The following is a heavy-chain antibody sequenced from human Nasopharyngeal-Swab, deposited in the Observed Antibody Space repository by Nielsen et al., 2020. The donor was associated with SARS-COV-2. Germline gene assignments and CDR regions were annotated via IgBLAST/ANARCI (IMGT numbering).Heavy chain of an antibody. CDR1: GFTFSSYE. D-gene: IGHD6-19*01. CDR2: ISSSGSTR. Sequence: GESLKISCAASGFTFSSYEMNWVRQAPGKGLEWVSYISSSGSTRYYADSVKGRFTISRDNAKNTLYLQMNSLRVEDTAVYYCARDHYSSGWYNWIDYWGQGTLVTVSS. V-gene: IGHV3-48*03. J-gene: IGHJ4*02. CDR3: ARDHYSSGWYNWIDY.